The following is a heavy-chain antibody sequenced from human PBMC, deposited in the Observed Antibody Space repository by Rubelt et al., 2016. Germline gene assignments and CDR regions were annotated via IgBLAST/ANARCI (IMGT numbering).Heavy chain of an antibody. CDR2: ISAYNGNT. CDR1: GYTFTSYG. J-gene: IGHJ4*02. CDR3: ARGSSSWYVDDY. Sequence: KASGYTFTSYGISWVRQAPGQGLEWMGWISAYNGNTNYAQKLQGRVTITADKSTSTAYMELSSLRSEDTAVYYCARGSSSWYVDDYWGQGTLVTVSS. V-gene: IGHV1-18*01. D-gene: IGHD6-13*01.